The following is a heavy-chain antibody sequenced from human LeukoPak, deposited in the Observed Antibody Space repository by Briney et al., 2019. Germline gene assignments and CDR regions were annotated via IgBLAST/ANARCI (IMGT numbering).Heavy chain of an antibody. D-gene: IGHD3-10*01. CDR2: INSDGSST. CDR1: GFTFSSYW. CDR3: AKDFAAYYYGSGDF. J-gene: IGHJ4*02. V-gene: IGHV3-74*01. Sequence: GGSLRLSCAASGFTFSSYWMHWVRQAPGKGLVWVSRINSDGSSTSYADSVKGRFTISRDNSKNTLYLQMNSLRAEDTAVYYCAKDFAAYYYGSGDFWGQGTLVTVSS.